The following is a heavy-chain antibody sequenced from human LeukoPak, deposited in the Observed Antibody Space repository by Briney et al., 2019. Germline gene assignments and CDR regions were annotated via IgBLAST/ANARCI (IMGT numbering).Heavy chain of an antibody. Sequence: GGSLRLSCAASGFTFSNYWMAWVRQAPGKGPEWVANINLDGSQKYYVDSVKGRFTISRDNAENSLYLQMNSLRAEDTAVYYCARDRWSYDPQGGFDCWGQGTLVTVSS. CDR3: ARDRWSYDPQGGFDC. CDR1: GFTFSNYW. D-gene: IGHD3-22*01. V-gene: IGHV3-7*03. CDR2: INLDGSQK. J-gene: IGHJ4*02.